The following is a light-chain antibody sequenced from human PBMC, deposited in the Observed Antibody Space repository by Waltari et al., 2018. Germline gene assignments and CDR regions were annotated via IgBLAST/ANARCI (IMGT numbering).Light chain of an antibody. CDR3: QQYYSGRT. V-gene: IGKV4-1*01. Sequence: DIVMTQSPDSLAVSLGERVTINCKSSQSLLYNSNDKNYLAWYQQKPGQPPKLLFYWASTRQCGVPDRCSGSGYATDFNLTISSLQAEDVAVYYCQQYYSGRTFGQGSRVEIK. CDR2: WAS. J-gene: IGKJ1*01. CDR1: QSLLYNSNDKNY.